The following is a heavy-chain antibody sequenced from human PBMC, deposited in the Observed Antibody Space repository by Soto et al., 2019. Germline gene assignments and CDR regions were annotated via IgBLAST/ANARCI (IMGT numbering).Heavy chain of an antibody. CDR2: IYYSGST. CDR3: AREEVCSSTSCYFNWFDP. Sequence: NPSETLSLTCTVSGGSVSSGSYYWSWIRQPPGKGLEWIGYIYYSGSTNYNPSLKSRVTISVDTSKNQFSLKLSSVTAADTAVYYCAREEVCSSTSCYFNWFDPWGQGTLVTVSS. V-gene: IGHV4-61*01. D-gene: IGHD2-2*01. J-gene: IGHJ5*02. CDR1: GGSVSSGSYY.